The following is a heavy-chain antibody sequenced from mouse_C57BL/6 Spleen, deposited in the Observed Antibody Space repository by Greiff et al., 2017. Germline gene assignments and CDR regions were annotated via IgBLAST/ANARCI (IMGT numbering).Heavy chain of an antibody. CDR2: INPNNGGT. CDR3: AIYSNYVAMDY. V-gene: IGHV1-26*01. CDR1: GYTFTDYY. D-gene: IGHD2-5*01. Sequence: VQLQQSGPELVKPGASVKISCKASGYTFTDYYMNWVKQSHGKSLEWIGDINPNNGGTSYNQKFKGKATLTVAKSSSTAYMELRSLTSEDSAVYYCAIYSNYVAMDYWGQGTSVTVSS. J-gene: IGHJ4*01.